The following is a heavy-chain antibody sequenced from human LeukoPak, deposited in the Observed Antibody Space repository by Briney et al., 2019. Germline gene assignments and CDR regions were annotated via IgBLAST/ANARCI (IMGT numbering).Heavy chain of an antibody. CDR3: AKDGVMVRINWYFDL. CDR2: ISGRGGST. V-gene: IGHV3-23*01. CDR1: GFTFSTFA. Sequence: PGGSLRLSCAASGFTFSTFAMIWVRQPPGKGLEWVSAISGRGGSTDYADPVKGRFTISRDNSKNTLYLQMNSLRAEDTAVYYCAKDGVMVRINWYFDLWGRGTLVTVSS. J-gene: IGHJ2*01. D-gene: IGHD3-10*01.